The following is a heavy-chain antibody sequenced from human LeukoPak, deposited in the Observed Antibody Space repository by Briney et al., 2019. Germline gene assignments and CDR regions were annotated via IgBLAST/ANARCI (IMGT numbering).Heavy chain of an antibody. CDR1: GGSISSYY. J-gene: IGHJ6*03. Sequence: PSETLSLTCTVSGGSISSYYWSWIRQPPGKGLEWIGYIYYSGSTNYNPSLKSRVTISVDTSKNQFSLKLSSVTAADTAVYYCAREDKKWLMSMDVWGKGTTVTVSS. V-gene: IGHV4-59*01. D-gene: IGHD5-12*01. CDR2: IYYSGST. CDR3: AREDKKWLMSMDV.